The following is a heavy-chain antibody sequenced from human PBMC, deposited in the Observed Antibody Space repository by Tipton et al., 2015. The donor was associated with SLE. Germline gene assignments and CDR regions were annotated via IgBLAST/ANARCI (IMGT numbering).Heavy chain of an antibody. Sequence: SLRLSCAASGFTVITNYMGWVRQAPGKGLEWVSVIFAGGYTYYADSVKGRFTISRDKSKNTLNLQMNSLRAEDTALYYCAREGAGVYNWFDSWGQVTLVTFSS. CDR1: GFTVITNY. CDR2: IFAGGYT. CDR3: AREGAGVYNWFDS. D-gene: IGHD3-16*01. J-gene: IGHJ5*01. V-gene: IGHV3-66*01.